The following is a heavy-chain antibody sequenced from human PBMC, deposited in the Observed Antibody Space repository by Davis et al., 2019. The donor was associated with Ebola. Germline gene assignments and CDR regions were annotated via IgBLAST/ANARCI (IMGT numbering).Heavy chain of an antibody. V-gene: IGHV1-3*01. CDR2: INAGNGNT. CDR3: ARTGYSSGWYPSWDY. Sequence: ASVKVSCKASGYTFTSYAMHWVRQAPGQRLEWMGWINAGNGNTKYSQKFQGRVTITRDTSASTAYMELSSLRSEDTAVYYCARTGYSSGWYPSWDYWDQGTLVTVSS. CDR1: GYTFTSYA. D-gene: IGHD6-19*01. J-gene: IGHJ4*02.